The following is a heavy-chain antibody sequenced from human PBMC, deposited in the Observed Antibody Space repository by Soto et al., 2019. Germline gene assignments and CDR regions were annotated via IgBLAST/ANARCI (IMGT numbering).Heavy chain of an antibody. CDR1: GGSISSYY. CDR2: IYYSGST. D-gene: IGHD5-18*01. V-gene: IGHV4-59*01. J-gene: IGHJ3*02. Sequence: SETLSLTCTVSGGSISSYYWSWIRQPPGKGLEWIGYIYYSGSTNYNPSLKSRVTISVDTSKNQFSLKLSSVTAADTAVYYCTRGYSYGFPGYAFDIWGQGTMVT. CDR3: TRGYSYGFPGYAFDI.